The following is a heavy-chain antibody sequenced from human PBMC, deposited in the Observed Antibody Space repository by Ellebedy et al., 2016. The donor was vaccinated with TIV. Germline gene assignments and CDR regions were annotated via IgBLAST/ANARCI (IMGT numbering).Heavy chain of an antibody. Sequence: GGSLRLSXAASGFTFSTYAMSWVRQAPGKGLEWVSGISCSGGSTNYTDSVKGRFTISRDDAKNSLYLQMDSLRTEDTAVYYCAKGGGYALGSWYHPDVWGRGTLLTVSS. CDR3: AKGGGYALGSWYHPDV. D-gene: IGHD2-15*01. J-gene: IGHJ2*01. CDR1: GFTFSTYA. V-gene: IGHV3-23*01. CDR2: ISCSGGST.